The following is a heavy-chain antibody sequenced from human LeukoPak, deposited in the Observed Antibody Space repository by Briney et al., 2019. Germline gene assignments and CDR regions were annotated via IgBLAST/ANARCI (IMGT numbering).Heavy chain of an antibody. CDR2: IYTSGST. D-gene: IGHD5-12*01. J-gene: IGHJ3*02. V-gene: IGHV4-61*02. CDR3: ARSRVATDAFDI. Sequence: PSETLSLTCTVSGGSISSGSYYWSWIRQPAGKGLEWIGRIYTSGSTNYDPSLKSRVTISVDTSKNQFYLKLSSVTAADTAVYYCARSRVATDAFDIWGQGTMVTVSS. CDR1: GGSISSGSYY.